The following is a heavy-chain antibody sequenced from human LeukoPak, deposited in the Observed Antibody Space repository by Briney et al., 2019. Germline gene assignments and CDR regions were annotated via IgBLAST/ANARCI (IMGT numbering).Heavy chain of an antibody. Sequence: GGSLRLSCAASGFTFSNYPMHWVRQAPGKGLEWVAVIPYDGSNNYYSDSVKGRFTISRDNSKNTLYLQMNSLRPEDTAVYYCARSEGTTVTMFDYWGQGTLVTVSS. V-gene: IGHV3-30-3*01. CDR3: ARSEGTTVTMFDY. D-gene: IGHD4-17*01. J-gene: IGHJ4*02. CDR2: IPYDGSNN. CDR1: GFTFSNYP.